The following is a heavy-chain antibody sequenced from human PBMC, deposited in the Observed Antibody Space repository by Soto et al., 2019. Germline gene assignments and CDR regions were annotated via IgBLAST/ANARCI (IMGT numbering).Heavy chain of an antibody. CDR3: ARGPRISNDPPYIDY. CDR2: INPSGGST. CDR1: VYTFASYY. D-gene: IGHD1-1*01. V-gene: IGHV1-46*01. J-gene: IGHJ4*02. Sequence: ASVKVSCKAYVYTFASYYRHWVRQAPGQGLEWMGIINPSGGSTGYAQKFQGRVTMTRDTSTSTVYMELSSLRSEDTAVYYCARGPRISNDPPYIDYWGQGTLVTVSS.